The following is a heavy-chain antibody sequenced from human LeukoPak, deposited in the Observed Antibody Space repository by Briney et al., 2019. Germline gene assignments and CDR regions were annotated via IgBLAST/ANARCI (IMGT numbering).Heavy chain of an antibody. D-gene: IGHD2-8*01. CDR3: ARAFDCTNGVCYRTFDY. Sequence: PSETLSLTCAVSGGSISSSNWWSWVRQPPGKGLEWIGEIYHSGSTNYNPSLKSRVTISVDTSKNQFSLKLSSVTAADTAVYYCARAFDCTNGVCYRTFDYWGQGTLVTVSS. J-gene: IGHJ4*02. CDR2: IYHSGST. CDR1: GGSISSSNW. V-gene: IGHV4-4*02.